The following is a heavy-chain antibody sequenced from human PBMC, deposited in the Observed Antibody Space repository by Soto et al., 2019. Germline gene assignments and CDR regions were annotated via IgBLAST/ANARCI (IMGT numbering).Heavy chain of an antibody. V-gene: IGHV1-18*01. D-gene: IGHD6-25*01. Sequence: QVQLIQSGAEVKRPGASLKVSCRASGYAFNTYGVSWVRQAPGQGLEWVGWISTSNGHTNFAQNFQGRVTLTTDTSTSTADMELRSLTSDDTAVYYCVRALPSAAPFLDLWGQGNIVTVSS. J-gene: IGHJ5*02. CDR2: ISTSNGHT. CDR3: VRALPSAAPFLDL. CDR1: GYAFNTYG.